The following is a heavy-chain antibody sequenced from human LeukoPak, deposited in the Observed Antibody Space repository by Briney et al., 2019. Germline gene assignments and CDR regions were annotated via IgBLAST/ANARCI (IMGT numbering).Heavy chain of an antibody. CDR2: IYSSGST. CDR1: GVSISSGSNY. Sequence: SETLSLTCSVSGVSISSGSNYWGWIRQPPGKTLEWIGSIYSSGSTYYTPSLKSRVTISVDTSKNQFSLKLSSVTAADTAVYYCARVPHSGGGWFDPWGQGTLVTVSS. D-gene: IGHD3-16*01. CDR3: ARVPHSGGGWFDP. J-gene: IGHJ5*02. V-gene: IGHV4-39*07.